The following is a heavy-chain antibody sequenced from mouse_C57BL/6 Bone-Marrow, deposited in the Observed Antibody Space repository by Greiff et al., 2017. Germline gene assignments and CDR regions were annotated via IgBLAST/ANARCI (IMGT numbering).Heavy chain of an antibody. D-gene: IGHD1-3*01. Sequence: QVQLQQPGAELVKPGASVKLSCKASGYTFTSYWMHWVKQRPGQGLEWIGMIHPNSGSTNYNEKFKSKATLTVDKSSSTAYMQLSSLTSEDSAVYYCARHRDNYLYAMDYWGQGTSVTVSS. CDR1: GYTFTSYW. V-gene: IGHV1-64*01. CDR2: IHPNSGST. J-gene: IGHJ4*01. CDR3: ARHRDNYLYAMDY.